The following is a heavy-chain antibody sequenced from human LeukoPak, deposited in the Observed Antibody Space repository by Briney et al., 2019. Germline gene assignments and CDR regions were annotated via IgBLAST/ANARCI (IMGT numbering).Heavy chain of an antibody. D-gene: IGHD1-14*01. J-gene: IGHJ5*02. Sequence: SETLSLTCAVYGGSFSGYYWSWIRQPPGKGLEWIGEINHSGSTNYNPSLKSRVTISVDTSKNQFSLKLSSVTAADTAVYYCAREGRYNWNHARWFDPWGQGTLVTVSS. V-gene: IGHV4-34*01. CDR2: INHSGST. CDR1: GGSFSGYY. CDR3: AREGRYNWNHARWFDP.